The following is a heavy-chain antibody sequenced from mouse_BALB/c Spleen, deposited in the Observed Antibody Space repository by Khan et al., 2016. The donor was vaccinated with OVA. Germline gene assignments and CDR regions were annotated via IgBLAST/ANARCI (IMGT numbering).Heavy chain of an antibody. CDR1: GFSLTNYG. J-gene: IGHJ4*01. Sequence: QVQLKESGPGLVAPSQILSITCTVSGFSLTNYGVNWGRPPPGPGLELPGVIWGDGRTNYQSALIARLSIRKDKSKSQVFLKLNSLQTDDTGTDYCSKWGDGSTYAMDYWGQGTSDTVSP. CDR3: SKWGDGSTYAMDY. CDR2: IWGDGRT. V-gene: IGHV2-3*01. D-gene: IGHD2-3*01.